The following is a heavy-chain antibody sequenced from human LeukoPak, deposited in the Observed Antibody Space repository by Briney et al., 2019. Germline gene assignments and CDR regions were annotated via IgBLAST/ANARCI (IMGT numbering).Heavy chain of an antibody. Sequence: SETLSLTCAVYGGSFSGYYWSWIRQPPGKGLEWIGEINHSGSTNYNPSLKSRVTISVDTSKNQFSLKLSSVTAADTAVYYCARGRGLYYYDSSGYLDYWGQGTLVTVSS. CDR3: ARGRGLYYYDSSGYLDY. J-gene: IGHJ4*02. V-gene: IGHV4-34*01. CDR1: GGSFSGYY. CDR2: INHSGST. D-gene: IGHD3-22*01.